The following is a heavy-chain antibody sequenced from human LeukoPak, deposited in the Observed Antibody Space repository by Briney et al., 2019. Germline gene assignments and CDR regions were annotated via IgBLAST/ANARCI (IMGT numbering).Heavy chain of an antibody. Sequence: GASVKVSCKASGYTFTSYYMHWVRQAPGQGLEYMGWLNPNSGDTNYAQKFQGRVTMTRDTSTGTVYMELSSLRSEDTAVYYCARGMSSGWSYGMDVWGQGTTVTVSS. CDR3: ARGMSSGWSYGMDV. CDR2: LNPNSGDT. CDR1: GYTFTSYY. V-gene: IGHV1-2*02. J-gene: IGHJ6*02. D-gene: IGHD6-19*01.